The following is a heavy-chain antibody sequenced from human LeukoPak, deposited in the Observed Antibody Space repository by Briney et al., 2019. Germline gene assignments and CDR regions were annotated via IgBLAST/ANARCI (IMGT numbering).Heavy chain of an antibody. CDR2: IRSKGYGGTT. V-gene: IGHV3-49*04. Sequence: GGSLRLSCTASGFTFGDYGMSWVRQAPGKGLEGVGFIRSKGYGGTTEYAASVKGRFTISRDDSKSIAYLQMNSLKTEDTAVYYCTRGLSANGDYGYWGQGTLVTVSS. CDR1: GFTFGDYG. J-gene: IGHJ4*02. D-gene: IGHD4-17*01. CDR3: TRGLSANGDYGY.